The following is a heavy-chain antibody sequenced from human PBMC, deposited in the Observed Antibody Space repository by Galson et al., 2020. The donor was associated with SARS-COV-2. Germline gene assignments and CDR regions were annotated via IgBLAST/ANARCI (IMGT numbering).Heavy chain of an antibody. V-gene: IGHV3-23*01. CDR2: ISDSGGST. D-gene: IGHD4-17*01. CDR1: SFTFSRSA. J-gene: IGHJ4*02. Sequence: GASLKIPCAASSFTFSRSAMRSVRQPPGKGLEWVSGISDSGGSTYYADSVKGRFTISRDNSKNTLYLQMNSLRAEDTAIYFCAKLSTTVTAGGDYYFDYWGQGTLVTVSS. CDR3: AKLSTTVTAGGDYYFDY.